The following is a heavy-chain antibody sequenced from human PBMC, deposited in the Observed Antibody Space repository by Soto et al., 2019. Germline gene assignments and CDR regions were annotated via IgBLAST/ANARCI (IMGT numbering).Heavy chain of an antibody. Sequence: QVQLQESGPGLVKPSQTLSLTCTVSGGSISSGGYYWSWIRQHPGKGLEWIGYIYYSGSTYYNPSLTSRITISVNTSKNQSSLKLSSVTAADTAVYYCARGGSHEPFDYWGQGTLVTVSS. D-gene: IGHD6-19*01. V-gene: IGHV4-31*03. CDR3: ARGGSHEPFDY. J-gene: IGHJ4*02. CDR2: IYYSGST. CDR1: GGSISSGGYY.